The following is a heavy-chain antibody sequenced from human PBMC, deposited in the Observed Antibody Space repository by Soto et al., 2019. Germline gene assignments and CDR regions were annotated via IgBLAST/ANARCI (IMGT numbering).Heavy chain of an antibody. V-gene: IGHV1-46*01. Sequence: SVEDSCRESGYTFPSYYMHWGRQAPVQGLEWMGIINPSCGSTSYAQKFQGRVTMTRDTSTSTVYMELSSLRSEDTAVYYCARGRDIVVVVAATQAGDYWGQGTPVTVYS. CDR3: ARGRDIVVVVAATQAGDY. CDR2: INPSCGST. CDR1: GYTFPSYY. J-gene: IGHJ4*02. D-gene: IGHD2-15*01.